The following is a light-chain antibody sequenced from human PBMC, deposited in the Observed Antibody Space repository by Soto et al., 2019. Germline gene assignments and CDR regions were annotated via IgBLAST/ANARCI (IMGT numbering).Light chain of an antibody. CDR3: QHYNNWPRT. J-gene: IGKJ4*01. CDR1: QSVSSN. V-gene: IGKV3-15*01. CDR2: ATS. Sequence: EIVMTQSPATLSVSPGERASLSCRASQSVSSNLAWYRQKPGQTPRLLIYATSTRATGIPARFSGSGSGTEFTLTIRSLQSEDVAVYYCQHYNNWPRTFGGGTKVEIK.